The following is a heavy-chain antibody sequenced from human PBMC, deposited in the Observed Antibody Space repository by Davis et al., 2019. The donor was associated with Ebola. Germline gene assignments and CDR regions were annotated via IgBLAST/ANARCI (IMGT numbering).Heavy chain of an antibody. J-gene: IGHJ6*02. Sequence: GESLKISCAASGFTFSSYAMSWVRQAPGKGLEWVSGISGGGGSTYYADSVKGRFSISRDNSKDTLYLQMNSLRGEDTAVYYCARGDCTGGVCPGVDVWGQGTTVTVSS. CDR3: ARGDCTGGVCPGVDV. D-gene: IGHD2-8*02. CDR1: GFTFSSYA. V-gene: IGHV3-23*01. CDR2: ISGGGGST.